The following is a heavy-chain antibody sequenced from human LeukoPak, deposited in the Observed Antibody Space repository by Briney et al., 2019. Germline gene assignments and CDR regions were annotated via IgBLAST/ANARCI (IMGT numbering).Heavy chain of an antibody. V-gene: IGHV3-21*01. CDR1: GFTVSSNY. Sequence: GGSLRLSCAASGFTVSSNYMSWVRQAPGKGLEWVSSISSSSSYIYYADSVKGRFTISRDNAKNSLYLQMNSLGAEDTAVYYCARGRAVAGRRWFDPWGQGTLVTVSS. J-gene: IGHJ5*02. D-gene: IGHD6-19*01. CDR2: ISSSSSYI. CDR3: ARGRAVAGRRWFDP.